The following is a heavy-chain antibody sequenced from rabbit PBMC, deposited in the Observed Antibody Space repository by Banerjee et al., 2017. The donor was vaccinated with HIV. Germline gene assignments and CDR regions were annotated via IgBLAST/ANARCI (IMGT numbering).Heavy chain of an antibody. J-gene: IGHJ3*01. CDR1: GFSFSSSYY. D-gene: IGHD7-1*01. CDR3: AREGYGDGTGDYDL. CDR2: IGAGSSGST. Sequence: QSLEESGGDLVKPGASLTLTCTASGFSFSSSYYMCWVRQAPGKGPEWIACIGAGSSGSTYYASWAKGRFTISKTSSTTVTLQMTSLTAADTATYFCAREGYGDGTGDYDLWGQGTRSPS. V-gene: IGHV1S40*01.